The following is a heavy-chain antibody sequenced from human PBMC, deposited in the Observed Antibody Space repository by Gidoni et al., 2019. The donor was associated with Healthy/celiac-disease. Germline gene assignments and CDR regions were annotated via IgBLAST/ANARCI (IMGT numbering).Heavy chain of an antibody. D-gene: IGHD3-22*01. Sequence: EVQLVESGGGLVQPGRSLRLSCAASGFTFDDYAMHWVRQAPGKGLEWVSGISWNSGSIGYADSVKGRFTISRDNAKNSLYLQMNSLRAEDTALYYCAKDIRRVAGLLLSSGFDYWGQGTLVTVSS. CDR2: ISWNSGSI. CDR3: AKDIRRVAGLLLSSGFDY. J-gene: IGHJ4*02. V-gene: IGHV3-9*01. CDR1: GFTFDDYA.